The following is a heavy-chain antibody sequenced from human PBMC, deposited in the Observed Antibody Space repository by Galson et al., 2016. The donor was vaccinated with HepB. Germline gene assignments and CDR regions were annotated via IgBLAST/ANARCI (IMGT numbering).Heavy chain of an antibody. V-gene: IGHV1-2*02. CDR2: INPNSGGT. Sequence: SVKVSCKASGYTFTGYYMHWVRQAPGQGLEWMGWINPNSGGTNYAQKFQGRVTMTRDTSISTAYMELSRLRSDDTAMYYCARLDLSMVRGDYWGQGTLVTVSS. D-gene: IGHD3-10*01. J-gene: IGHJ4*02. CDR1: GYTFTGYY. CDR3: ARLDLSMVRGDY.